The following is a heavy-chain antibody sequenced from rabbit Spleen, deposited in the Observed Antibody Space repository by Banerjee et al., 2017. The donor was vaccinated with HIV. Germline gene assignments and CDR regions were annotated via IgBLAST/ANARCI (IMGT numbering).Heavy chain of an antibody. J-gene: IGHJ4*01. CDR3: VRGASSSGYYSL. D-gene: IGHD1-1*01. CDR2: IDPVFGAT. Sequence: QEQLVESGGGLVQPEGSLTLTCTASGFSFSSSYWMSWVRQAPGKGLEWIAYIDPVFGATYYAPWANGRFTISSQNAQNTLYLQLNSLTVADTATYFCVRGASSSGYYSLWGPGTLVTVS. V-gene: IGHV1S45*01. CDR1: GFSFSSSYW.